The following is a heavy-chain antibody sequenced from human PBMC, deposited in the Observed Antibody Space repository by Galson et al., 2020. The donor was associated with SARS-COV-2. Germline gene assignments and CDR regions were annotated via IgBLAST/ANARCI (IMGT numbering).Heavy chain of an antibody. D-gene: IGHD3-9*01. CDR1: GGSFSGYY. J-gene: IGHJ3*02. CDR3: ARALVFYDILTGYYTPRGAFDI. Sequence: SETLSLTCAVYGGSFSGYYWSWIRQPPGKGLEWIGEINHSGSTNYNPSLKSRVTISVDTSKNQFSLKLSSVTAADTAMYYCARALVFYDILTGYYTPRGAFDIWGQGTMVTVSS. CDR2: INHSGST. V-gene: IGHV4-34*01.